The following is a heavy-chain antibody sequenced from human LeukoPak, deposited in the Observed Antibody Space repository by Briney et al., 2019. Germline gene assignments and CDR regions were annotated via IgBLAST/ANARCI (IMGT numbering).Heavy chain of an antibody. V-gene: IGHV3-21*01. CDR2: ISRSSNYI. Sequence: GGSLRLSCAASGFTFSNYNMNWVRQAPGKGLEWVSPISRSSNYIYYADSVKGRFTISRDDAKKSVYLQMNSLRAEDTAVYYCARDNRIAVAYGDYWGQGTLVTVSS. D-gene: IGHD6-19*01. CDR1: GFTFSNYN. CDR3: ARDNRIAVAYGDY. J-gene: IGHJ4*02.